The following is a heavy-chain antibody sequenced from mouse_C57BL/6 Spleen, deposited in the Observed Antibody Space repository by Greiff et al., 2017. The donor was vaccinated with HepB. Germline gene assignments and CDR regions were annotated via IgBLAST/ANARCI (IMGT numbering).Heavy chain of an antibody. J-gene: IGHJ4*01. D-gene: IGHD1-1*01. CDR2: IDPSDSYT. V-gene: IGHV1-59*01. CDR3: AISPRFTTVVATRYYYAMDY. Sequence: QVQLQQPGAELVRPGTSVKLSCKASGYTFTSYWMHWVKQRPGQGLEWIGVIDPSDSYTNYNQKFKGKATLTVDTSSSTAYMQLSSLTSEDSAVYYCAISPRFTTVVATRYYYAMDYWGQGTSVTVSS. CDR1: GYTFTSYW.